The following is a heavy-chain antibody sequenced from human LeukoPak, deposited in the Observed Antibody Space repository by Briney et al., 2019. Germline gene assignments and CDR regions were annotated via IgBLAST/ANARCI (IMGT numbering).Heavy chain of an antibody. CDR1: GYTFTSYD. Sequence: ASVKVSCKASGYTFTSYDINWVRQATGQGLEWMRWMNPNSGNTGYAQKFQGRVTMTRNTSISTAYMELSSLRSEDTAVYYCASGYYDSSGYYPGDYWGQGTLVTVSS. D-gene: IGHD3-22*01. V-gene: IGHV1-8*01. J-gene: IGHJ4*02. CDR3: ASGYYDSSGYYPGDY. CDR2: MNPNSGNT.